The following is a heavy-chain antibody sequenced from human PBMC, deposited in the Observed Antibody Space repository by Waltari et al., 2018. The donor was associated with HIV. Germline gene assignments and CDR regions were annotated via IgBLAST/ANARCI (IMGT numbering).Heavy chain of an antibody. J-gene: IGHJ4*02. V-gene: IGHV3-48*01. CDR1: GFTFSTFS. CDR2: IDSPSLNT. Sequence: EVQLVESGGGYVQPGGSLRLSCEASGFTFSTFSMNWVRQSPGKGLEWVSYIDSPSLNTYYADSVKGRFTISRDNAKNSLYLEMNSLRAEDTAVYYCARPGLDYWGQGTLVTVSS. CDR3: ARPGLDY.